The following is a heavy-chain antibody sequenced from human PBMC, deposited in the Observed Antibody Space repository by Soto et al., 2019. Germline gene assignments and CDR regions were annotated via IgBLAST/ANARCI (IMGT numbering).Heavy chain of an antibody. D-gene: IGHD6-13*01. J-gene: IGHJ6*04. CDR1: GFTSSNYG. Sequence: EVQVVESGGGLVQPGGSLRLSCVASGFTSSNYGMNWVRQAPGKGLEWVANIKQDGSEKNYVDSVKGRFTISRDNAKNSLYLQMNSLRAEDTAVYYCAGSTSSWGVWGKGTTVTVSS. V-gene: IGHV3-7*01. CDR2: IKQDGSEK. CDR3: AGSTSSWGV.